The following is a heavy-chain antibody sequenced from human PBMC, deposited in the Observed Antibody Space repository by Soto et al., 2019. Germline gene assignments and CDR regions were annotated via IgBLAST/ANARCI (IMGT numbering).Heavy chain of an antibody. V-gene: IGHV3-11*06. Sequence: PGGSLRLSCAASGFTFSDYYMSWIRQAPGKGLEWVSYISSSSSYTNYADSVKGRFTISRDNAKNSLYLQMNSLRAEDRAVYYCARTPPSGKNWFDPWGQGTLVTVSS. CDR2: ISSSSSYT. CDR1: GFTFSDYY. CDR3: ARTPPSGKNWFDP. J-gene: IGHJ5*02. D-gene: IGHD1-1*01.